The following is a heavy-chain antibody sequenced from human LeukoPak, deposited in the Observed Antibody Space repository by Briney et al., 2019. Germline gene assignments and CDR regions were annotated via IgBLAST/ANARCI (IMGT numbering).Heavy chain of an antibody. J-gene: IGHJ4*02. CDR3: AQGDSSGYYYTY. CDR1: GFTFDDYA. Sequence: PGGSLRLSCAASGFTFDDYAMHWVRQAPGKGLEWVSLISGDGGSTYYADSVKGRVSISRDNSKNSLYLQMNSLRTEDTALYYCAQGDSSGYYYTYWGQGTLVTVSS. D-gene: IGHD3-22*01. CDR2: ISGDGGST. V-gene: IGHV3-43*02.